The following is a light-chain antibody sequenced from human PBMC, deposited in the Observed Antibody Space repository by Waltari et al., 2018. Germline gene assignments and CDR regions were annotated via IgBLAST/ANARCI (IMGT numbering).Light chain of an antibody. CDR1: QSLLHSSGYNY. CDR3: MQALQTPWT. CDR2: LGS. J-gene: IGKJ1*01. Sequence: DIVMTQSPLSLHVTPGEPASISCRSSQSLLHSSGYNYLDWYLQKPGQSPKLLIYLGSNRASGVPDRFSGSGSGTDFTLKISRVEAEDVGVYYCMQALQTPWTFGQGTKVEIK. V-gene: IGKV2-28*01.